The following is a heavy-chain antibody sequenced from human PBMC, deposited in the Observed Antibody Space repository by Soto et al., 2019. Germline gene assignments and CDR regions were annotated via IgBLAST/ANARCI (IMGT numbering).Heavy chain of an antibody. CDR2: SYHSGST. V-gene: IGHV4-4*02. CDR1: SGSISSSNW. D-gene: IGHD2-21*01. Sequence: QVQLQESGPGLVKPSGTLSLTCAVSSGSISSSNWWSWVRQPPGKGLEWIGESYHSGSTNYNPSLKSRVTISVEKTKSPFSLQLGSVTAADTAVYYCARAVVNPEDYFDYWGQGTLVTVSS. J-gene: IGHJ4*02. CDR3: ARAVVNPEDYFDY.